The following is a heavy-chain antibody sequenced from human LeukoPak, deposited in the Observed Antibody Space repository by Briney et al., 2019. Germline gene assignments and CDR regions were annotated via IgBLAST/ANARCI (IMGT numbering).Heavy chain of an antibody. CDR1: GGSISTYY. Sequence: PSETLSLTCTVSGGSISTYYWSWIRQPPGKGLEGFGFFFYSGNTNYNPSLKSRVTISVDTSKNQFSLKLSSVTAADTAVYYCARGRAAAGVPYYFGMDVWGQGTTVTVSS. D-gene: IGHD6-13*01. V-gene: IGHV4-59*01. CDR2: FFYSGNT. CDR3: ARGRAAAGVPYYFGMDV. J-gene: IGHJ6*02.